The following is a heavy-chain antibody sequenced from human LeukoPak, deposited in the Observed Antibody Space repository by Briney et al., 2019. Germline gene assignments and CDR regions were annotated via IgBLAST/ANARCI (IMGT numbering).Heavy chain of an antibody. V-gene: IGHV3-11*04. D-gene: IGHD3-10*01. J-gene: IGHJ4*02. Sequence: GGSLRLSCAASGFTFSDYYMSWIRQAPGKGLEWVSYISSSGSTIYCADSVKGRFTISRDNAKNSLYLQMNSLRAEDTAVYYCARDFYGSGSYRSHFDYWGQGTLVTVSS. CDR1: GFTFSDYY. CDR3: ARDFYGSGSYRSHFDY. CDR2: ISSSGSTI.